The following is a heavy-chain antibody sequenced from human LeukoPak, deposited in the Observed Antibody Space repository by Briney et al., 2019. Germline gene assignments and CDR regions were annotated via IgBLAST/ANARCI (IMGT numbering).Heavy chain of an antibody. CDR1: GFTFSSYA. CDR2: ISGSGGST. Sequence: PGGSLRLSCAASGFTFSSYAMSWVRQAPGKGLEWVSAISGSGGSTYYADSVKGRFTISRDNSKNTLYLQMNSLRAEDTAVYYCAKEDGTTFGSCYYGMDVWGQGTTVTVSS. D-gene: IGHD1-1*01. CDR3: AKEDGTTFGSCYYGMDV. J-gene: IGHJ6*02. V-gene: IGHV3-23*01.